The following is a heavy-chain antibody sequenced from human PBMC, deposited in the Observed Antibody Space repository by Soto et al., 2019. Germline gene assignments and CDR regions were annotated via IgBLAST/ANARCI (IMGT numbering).Heavy chain of an antibody. CDR3: ASPWAGSPDGI. J-gene: IGHJ4*02. V-gene: IGHV1-69*13. CDR1: GGTFNNNA. Sequence: ASVKVSCKASGGTFNNNAITWVRQAPGQGLEWMGAIIPIFDTPTYAQKFHGRLTITADESTSTAYMELSSLRSEDTAVYYCASPWAGSPDGIWGPGTLVTVSS. D-gene: IGHD7-27*01. CDR2: IIPIFDTP.